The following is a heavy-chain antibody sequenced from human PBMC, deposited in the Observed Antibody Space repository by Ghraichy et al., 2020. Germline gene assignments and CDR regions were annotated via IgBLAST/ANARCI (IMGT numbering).Heavy chain of an antibody. CDR2: ISSSGISR. V-gene: IGHV3-23*01. D-gene: IGHD2-21*02. J-gene: IGHJ2*01. CDR1: GFTFTNAA. CDR3: AKDKGLFCGGDCWHFDL. Sequence: GESLNISCSASGFTFTNAAMRWVRQAPGKGPEWVSGISSSGISREYADSVRGRFTISRDNFQNTLHLQMNNLRVEDTAIYYCAKDKGLFCGGDCWHFDLWGRGTLVTVS.